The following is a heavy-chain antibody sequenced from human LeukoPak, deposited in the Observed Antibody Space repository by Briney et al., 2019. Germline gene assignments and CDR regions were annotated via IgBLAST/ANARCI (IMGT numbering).Heavy chain of an antibody. J-gene: IGHJ4*02. V-gene: IGHV3-30*04. CDR1: GFTFSTYA. Sequence: GGSLRLSCAASGFTFSTYAMYWVRQAPGRGLEWVAVISYDVTTKYYADSVKGRFTISRDNSKNTLYLQMDSPRAEDSAVYYCVRDSKAGDYWGQGTLVTVSS. D-gene: IGHD6-19*01. CDR2: ISYDVTTK. CDR3: VRDSKAGDY.